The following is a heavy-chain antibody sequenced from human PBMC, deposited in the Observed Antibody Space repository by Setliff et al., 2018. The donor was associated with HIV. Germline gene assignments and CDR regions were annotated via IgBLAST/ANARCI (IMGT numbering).Heavy chain of an antibody. D-gene: IGHD3-22*01. J-gene: IGHJ4*02. Sequence: GGSLRLSCAASGFTFSNYAMHWVRQAPGKGLEWVAVISYDGSNKYYADSVKGRFTISRDNSKNTLYLQMNSLRVEDTAVYYCARETMYDSRGYLSHYFDYWDQGTPVTVSS. CDR2: ISYDGSNK. V-gene: IGHV3-30-3*01. CDR1: GFTFSNYA. CDR3: ARETMYDSRGYLSHYFDY.